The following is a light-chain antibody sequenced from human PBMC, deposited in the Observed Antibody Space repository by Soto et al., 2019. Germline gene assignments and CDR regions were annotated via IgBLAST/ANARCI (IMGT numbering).Light chain of an antibody. CDR3: QTADNSGTFLL. V-gene: IGLV3-25*02. J-gene: IGLJ3*02. Sequence: SYALTQPPSMSVSPGQTARITCSGDPLTRQYVYWYQQKPGQAPLLVIYKDNERPSGIPERFSGSTSGTTGTLTISGVRAEDEADYYCQTADNSGTFLLFAGGTQLTVL. CDR1: PLTRQY. CDR2: KDN.